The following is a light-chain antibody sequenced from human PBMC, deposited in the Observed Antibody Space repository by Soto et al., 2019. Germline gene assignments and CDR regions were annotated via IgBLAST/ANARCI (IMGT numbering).Light chain of an antibody. CDR3: QKYNSAPWT. Sequence: DIQMTQSPSSLSASVGDRVTITCRASQGISTYLAWYQQKPGKVPKLLIYAASTLQSGVPSRFSGSGSGTDFTLTISSLPPEDVATYYCQKYNSAPWTFGQGTKVEIK. V-gene: IGKV1-27*01. CDR2: AAS. J-gene: IGKJ1*01. CDR1: QGISTY.